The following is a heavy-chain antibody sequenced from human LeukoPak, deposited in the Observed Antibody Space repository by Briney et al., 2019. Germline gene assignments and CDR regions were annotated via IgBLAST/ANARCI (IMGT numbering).Heavy chain of an antibody. CDR2: IYHSGST. CDR1: GGSISSYY. CDR3: AREAADYDILTGSEGYYYYYYMDV. D-gene: IGHD3-9*01. V-gene: IGHV4-59*01. J-gene: IGHJ6*03. Sequence: SETLSLTCTVSGGSISSYYWSWIRQPPGKGLEWIGMIYHSGSTYYNPSLKSRVTISVDTSKNQFSLKLSSVTAADTAVYYCAREAADYDILTGSEGYYYYYYMDVWGKGTTVTVSS.